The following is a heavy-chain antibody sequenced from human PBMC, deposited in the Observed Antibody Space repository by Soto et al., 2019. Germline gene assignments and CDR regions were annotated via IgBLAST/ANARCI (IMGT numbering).Heavy chain of an antibody. CDR1: GGTISNYA. Sequence: QVQLVQSGAEVKKPGSSVKVSCKASGGTISNYAINWVRQAPGQGLEWMGGIIPMSATTNYAGRFQGRVTTTADEYTNTFYMELSSPGYYDTAVFYCTTDKGGRRGYSGFDAFDYWGQGTLVTVSS. J-gene: IGHJ4*02. CDR3: TTDKGGRRGYSGFDAFDY. D-gene: IGHD5-12*01. V-gene: IGHV1-69*01. CDR2: IIPMSATT.